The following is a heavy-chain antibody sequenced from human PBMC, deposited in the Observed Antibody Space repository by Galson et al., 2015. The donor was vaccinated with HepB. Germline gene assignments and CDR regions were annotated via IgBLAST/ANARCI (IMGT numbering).Heavy chain of an antibody. CDR2: IFDSGDRT. D-gene: IGHD3-22*01. V-gene: IGHV3-23*01. Sequence: CAASGFTFSSYAMTWVRQAPGKGLEWVSSIFDSGDRTYYADSVKGRFTVSRDNSKNTLYLQMNSLRAEDTAVYYCAKYRGGITTIYDYWGQGTLVTVSS. J-gene: IGHJ4*02. CDR1: GFTFSSYA. CDR3: AKYRGGITTIYDY.